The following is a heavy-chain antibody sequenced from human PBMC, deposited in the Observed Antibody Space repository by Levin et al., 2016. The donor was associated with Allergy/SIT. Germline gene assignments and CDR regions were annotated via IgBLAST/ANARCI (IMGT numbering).Heavy chain of an antibody. V-gene: IGHV3-23*01. Sequence: GESLKISCAASGFTFSSYAMSWVRQAPGKGLEWASAISGSGGSTYYADSVKGRFTISRDNSKNTLYLQMNSLRAEDTAVYYCAKDLGHVSTDWGQGTLVTVSS. J-gene: IGHJ4*02. CDR1: GFTFSSYA. CDR2: ISGSGGST. D-gene: IGHD4-17*01. CDR3: AKDLGHVSTD.